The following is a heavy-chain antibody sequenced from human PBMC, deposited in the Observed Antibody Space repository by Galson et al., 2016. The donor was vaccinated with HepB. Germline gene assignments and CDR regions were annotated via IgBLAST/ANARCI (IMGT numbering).Heavy chain of an antibody. CDR1: GYTFTSYD. CDR2: MNTNSGITGYAQSGIT. J-gene: IGHJ5*02. CDR3: ARGPLAPYSRRLDR. V-gene: IGHV1-8*01. Sequence: SVKVSCKAAGYTFTSYDINWVRQATGQGLEWMGWMNTNSGITGYAQSGITGYAQKFQGRVTMTRDTSINTAYLELSSLRYEDTAVYYCARGPLAPYSRRLDRWRQGTVVTVSS. D-gene: IGHD2-15*01.